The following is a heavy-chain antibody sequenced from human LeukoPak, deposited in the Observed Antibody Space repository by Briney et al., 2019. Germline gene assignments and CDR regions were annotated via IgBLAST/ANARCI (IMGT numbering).Heavy chain of an antibody. Sequence: PGGSLTLSCAVSGFTFSNYAMSWVRQAPGKGLEWVTSITGSGGSTYYADSVKGRFTISRDNSKSPLYLQMSSLRAEDTAIYYCAKDRGDFWSGHHYWGQGTLVTVSS. CDR1: GFTFSNYA. V-gene: IGHV3-23*01. CDR2: ITGSGGST. D-gene: IGHD3-3*01. CDR3: AKDRGDFWSGHHY. J-gene: IGHJ4*02.